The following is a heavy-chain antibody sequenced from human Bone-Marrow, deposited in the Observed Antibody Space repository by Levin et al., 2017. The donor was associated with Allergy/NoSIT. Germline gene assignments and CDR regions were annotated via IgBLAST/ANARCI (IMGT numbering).Heavy chain of an antibody. CDR3: ARAGQLRWQNYDAFDI. D-gene: IGHD4-23*01. J-gene: IGHJ3*02. Sequence: GESLKISCKASGYTFTSYDINWVRQATGQGLEWMGWMNPNSGNTGYAQKFQGRVTMTRNTSISTAYMELSSLRSEDTAVYYCARAGQLRWQNYDAFDIWGQGTMVTVSS. CDR1: GYTFTSYD. CDR2: MNPNSGNT. V-gene: IGHV1-8*01.